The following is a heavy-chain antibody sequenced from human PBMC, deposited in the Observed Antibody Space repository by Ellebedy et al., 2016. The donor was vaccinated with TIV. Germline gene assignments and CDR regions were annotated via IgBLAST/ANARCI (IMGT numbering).Heavy chain of an antibody. CDR1: GFAFTTYA. CDR2: FSASGGSS. Sequence: GESLKISCAASGFAFTTYAMSWVRQAPGKGLEWVSGFSASGGSSVYADSVKGRFTISGDNSKNTLYLQMNSLRAEDTAVYYCAISTGDYGDYVVDYWGQGTLVTVSS. D-gene: IGHD4-17*01. J-gene: IGHJ4*02. V-gene: IGHV3-23*01. CDR3: AISTGDYGDYVVDY.